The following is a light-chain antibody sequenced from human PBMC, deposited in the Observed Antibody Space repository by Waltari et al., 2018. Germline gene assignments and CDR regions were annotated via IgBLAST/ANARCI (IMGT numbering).Light chain of an antibody. Sequence: IVMTQAPLSLSVTPGQPASMSCKSSQSLLHSDGRARLYWYVQKPGQSPQLLIPEVSNRFPGVTDRFSGRGSGTDFTLKISRGEAEDGGVYFCMQNIQLPTFGQGTKVEIE. CDR2: EVS. CDR3: MQNIQLPT. CDR1: QSLLHSDGRAR. J-gene: IGKJ1*01. V-gene: IGKV2D-29*02.